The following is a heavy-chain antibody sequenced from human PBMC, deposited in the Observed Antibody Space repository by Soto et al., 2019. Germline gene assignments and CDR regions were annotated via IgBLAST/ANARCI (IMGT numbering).Heavy chain of an antibody. CDR2: ISSSSSYT. V-gene: IGHV3-11*06. CDR3: ARDPHPYSNYVRWFDP. CDR1: GFTFSDYY. Sequence: GGSLRLSCAASGFTFSDYYMSWIRQAPGKGLEWVSYISSSSSYTNYADSVKGRFTISRDNAKNSLYLQMNSLRAEDTAVYYCARDPHPYSNYVRWFDPWGQGTLVTVSS. J-gene: IGHJ5*02. D-gene: IGHD4-4*01.